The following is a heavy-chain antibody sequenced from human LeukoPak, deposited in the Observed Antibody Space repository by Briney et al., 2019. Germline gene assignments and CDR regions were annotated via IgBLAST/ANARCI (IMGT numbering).Heavy chain of an antibody. CDR1: GYTFTGYY. D-gene: IGHD1-26*01. Sequence: GASVKVSCKASGYTFTGYYMHWVRQAPGQGLEWVGRINPNSGGTNSAQKFRGRVTMTRDTSISTAYMELSRLTSDDTAVYYCARGELVGLGATSAGWFDPWGQGTLVTVSS. CDR2: INPNSGGT. J-gene: IGHJ5*02. V-gene: IGHV1-2*06. CDR3: ARGELVGLGATSAGWFDP.